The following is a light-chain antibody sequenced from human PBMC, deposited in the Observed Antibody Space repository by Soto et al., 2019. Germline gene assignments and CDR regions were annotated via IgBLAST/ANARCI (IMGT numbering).Light chain of an antibody. CDR2: KAS. CDR3: QHYNRYSGA. CDR1: QTISSW. J-gene: IGKJ1*01. Sequence: DIQMTHTPSTLSGSVEERITSTYRASQTISSWLAWYQQKPGKAPKLLIYKASTLKSGVPSRFSGSGSGTEFTLTISSLHPDDFATYYCQHYNRYSGAFGQGTKVDIK. V-gene: IGKV1-5*03.